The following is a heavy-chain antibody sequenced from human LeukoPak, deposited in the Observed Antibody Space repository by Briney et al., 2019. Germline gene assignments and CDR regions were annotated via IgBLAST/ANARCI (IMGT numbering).Heavy chain of an antibody. D-gene: IGHD3-10*01. Sequence: PGGSLRLSCAASGFTFSNYGMHWVRQAPGKGLEWVAVIWYDGSNKYYGDSVKGRFTISRDNSKNTLYLEMNSLRAEDTAVYYCAMPAMVRGVIHDSWGQGTLVTVSS. V-gene: IGHV3-33*01. CDR2: IWYDGSNK. CDR1: GFTFSNYG. J-gene: IGHJ4*02. CDR3: AMPAMVRGVIHDS.